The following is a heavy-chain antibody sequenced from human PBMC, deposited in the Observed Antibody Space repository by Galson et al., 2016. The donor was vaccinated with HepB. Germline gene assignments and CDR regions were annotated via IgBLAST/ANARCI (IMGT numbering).Heavy chain of an antibody. Sequence: SETLSLTCSVSGVSVNSDTYHWSWIRQPPGQGLEWLGHFYNTWRISDKLRGRVSMSIDTAKNQFSLSLTSVTAADTAVYYCAQGGGYCGSDCFFYFDYWGQGALVTVSS. V-gene: IGHV4-61*01. D-gene: IGHD2-21*02. CDR1: GVSVNSDTYH. J-gene: IGHJ4*02. CDR3: AQGGGYCGSDCFFYFDY. CDR2: FYNTWRI.